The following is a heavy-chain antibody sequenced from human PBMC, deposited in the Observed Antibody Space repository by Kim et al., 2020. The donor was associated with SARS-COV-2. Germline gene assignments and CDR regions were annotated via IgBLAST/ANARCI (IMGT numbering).Heavy chain of an antibody. Sequence: GGSLRLSCAASGFTFSSYALSWVRQAPGKGLEWVSAISGSGGSTYYADSVTGRFTISRDNSQNTLYLQMNSLRVEDTAIYYCAKAAAIYNWFDTWGQGTLVSVSS. D-gene: IGHD6-13*01. CDR3: AKAAAIYNWFDT. J-gene: IGHJ5*02. V-gene: IGHV3-23*01. CDR1: GFTFSSYA. CDR2: ISGSGGST.